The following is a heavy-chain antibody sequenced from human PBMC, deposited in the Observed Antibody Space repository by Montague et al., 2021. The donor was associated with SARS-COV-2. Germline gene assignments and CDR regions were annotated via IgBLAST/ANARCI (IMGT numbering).Heavy chain of an antibody. D-gene: IGHD3-3*01. CDR2: ICYSGST. CDR1: GGSISSGGYY. CDR3: ARVQRITIFGVVTYFDY. Sequence: TLSLTCTVSGGSISSGGYYWSWIRQHPGKGLEWIGYICYSGSTYSNPSLKSRVTISVDTSKNQFSLKLSSVTAADTAVYYCARVQRITIFGVVTYFDYWGQGTLVTVSS. J-gene: IGHJ4*02. V-gene: IGHV4-31*03.